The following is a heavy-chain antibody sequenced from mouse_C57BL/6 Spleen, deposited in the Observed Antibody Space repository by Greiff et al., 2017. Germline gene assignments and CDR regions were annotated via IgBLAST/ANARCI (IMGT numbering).Heavy chain of an antibody. Sequence: QVQLQQSGAELVRPGASVTMSCKASGYTFPRYNMHWVKQTPKRGLDWMGAIYPGNVDTPYNQKFKAKPTLTVDKSSSTAYMQLSSLTSEDSTFYFFARGGFAYWGQGTLVTVSA. CDR3: ARGGFAY. V-gene: IGHV1-12*01. J-gene: IGHJ3*01. CDR1: GYTFPRYN. CDR2: IYPGNVDT.